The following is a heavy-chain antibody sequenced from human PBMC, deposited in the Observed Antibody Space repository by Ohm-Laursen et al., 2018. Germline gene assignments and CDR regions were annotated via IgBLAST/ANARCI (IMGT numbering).Heavy chain of an antibody. CDR1: GYTFTSYY. J-gene: IGHJ6*02. D-gene: IGHD2-2*01. V-gene: IGHV1-46*01. CDR3: ARRPDRDCSSTSCSDYYYGMDV. CDR2: INPSGGST. Sequence: ASVKVSCKASGYTFTSYYMHWVRQAPGQGLEWMGIINPSGGSTSYAQKFQGRVTITADESTSTAYMELSSLRSEDTAVYYCARRPDRDCSSTSCSDYYYGMDVWGQGTTVTVSS.